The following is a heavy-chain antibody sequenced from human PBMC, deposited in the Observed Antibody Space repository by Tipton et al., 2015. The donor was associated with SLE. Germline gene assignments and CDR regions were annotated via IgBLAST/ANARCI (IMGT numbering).Heavy chain of an antibody. CDR1: GFTFSGSA. J-gene: IGHJ4*02. V-gene: IGHV3-73*01. CDR3: AKGLQQWHTYYFDY. D-gene: IGHD6-19*01. Sequence: SLRLSCAASGFTFSGSAMHWVRQASGKGLEWVGRIRSKANSYATAYAASVKGRFTISRDDSKNTLYLQMNSLRGEDTAVYFCAKGLQQWHTYYFDYWGQGNLVTVSS. CDR2: IRSKANSYAT.